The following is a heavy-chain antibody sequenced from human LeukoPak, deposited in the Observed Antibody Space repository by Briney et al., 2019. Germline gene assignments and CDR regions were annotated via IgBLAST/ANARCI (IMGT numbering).Heavy chain of an antibody. V-gene: IGHV3-23*01. CDR1: GFTFSSYA. D-gene: IGHD3-3*01. Sequence: GGSLRLSCAASGFTFSSYAMSWVRQAPGKGLEWVSAISGSGGSTYYADSVKGRFTISRDNSKNTLYLQMNSLRADDTAVYYCAKSPLRTRILLDYWGQGTLVTVSS. CDR2: ISGSGGST. J-gene: IGHJ4*02. CDR3: AKSPLRTRILLDY.